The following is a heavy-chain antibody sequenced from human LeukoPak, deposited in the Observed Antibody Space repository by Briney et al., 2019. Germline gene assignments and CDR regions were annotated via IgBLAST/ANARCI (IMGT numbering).Heavy chain of an antibody. J-gene: IGHJ4*02. D-gene: IGHD3-10*01. Sequence: GGSLRLSCSASRFTFSSYSMSWVRQAPGKGLEWVSSISNSGGYTYYADSVKGRFTISRDNSKNTLYLQMNSLRADDTAVYYCAKPDGSGTYYNYFDYWGQGTLVTVSS. CDR2: ISNSGGYT. V-gene: IGHV3-23*01. CDR3: AKPDGSGTYYNYFDY. CDR1: RFTFSSYS.